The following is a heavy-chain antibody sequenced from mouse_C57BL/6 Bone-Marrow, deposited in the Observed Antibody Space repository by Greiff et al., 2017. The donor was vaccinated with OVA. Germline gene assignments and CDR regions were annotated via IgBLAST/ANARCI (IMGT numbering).Heavy chain of an antibody. CDR3: ASSFYVYYFDY. Sequence: EVKLQESGPGLVKPSQSLSLTFSVTGYSITSGYYWNWIRQFPGNKLEWMGYISYDGSNNYNPSLKNRITITRDTSKNQFFLKLNSVTTEDTATYYCASSFYVYYFDYWGQGTTLTVSS. V-gene: IGHV3-6*01. D-gene: IGHD1-1*01. J-gene: IGHJ2*01. CDR1: GYSITSGYY. CDR2: ISYDGSN.